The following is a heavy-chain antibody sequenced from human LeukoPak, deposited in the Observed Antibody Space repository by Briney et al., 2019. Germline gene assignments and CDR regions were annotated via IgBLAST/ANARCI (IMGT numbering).Heavy chain of an antibody. D-gene: IGHD7-27*01. CDR1: GFTFSNYA. CDR2: ISYDGSNK. Sequence: GGSLRLSCAVSGFTFSNYAMSWVRQAPGKGLEWVAVISYDGSNKYYADSVKGRFTISRDNSKNTLYLQMNSLRAEDTAVYYCAKLGIPFDYWGQGTLVTVSS. CDR3: AKLGIPFDY. V-gene: IGHV3-30*18. J-gene: IGHJ4*02.